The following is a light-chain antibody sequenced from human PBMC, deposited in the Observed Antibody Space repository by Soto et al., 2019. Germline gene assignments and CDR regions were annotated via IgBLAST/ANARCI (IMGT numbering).Light chain of an antibody. CDR1: QSVGSD. CDR3: QQYGSSPAT. J-gene: IGKJ1*01. Sequence: EIVMTQSPATLSVSPGERATLSCRASQSVGSDLAWYQQKPGQAPRLLIYGASSRATGIPDRFSGSGSGTDFTLTISRLEPEDFAVYYCQQYGSSPATFGQGTKV. V-gene: IGKV3-20*01. CDR2: GAS.